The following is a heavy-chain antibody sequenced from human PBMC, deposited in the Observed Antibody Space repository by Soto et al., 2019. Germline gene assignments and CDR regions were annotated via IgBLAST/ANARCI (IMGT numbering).Heavy chain of an antibody. Sequence: GASVKVSCKVSGYTLTELSMHWVRQAPGKGLEWMGGFDPEDGETIYAQKFQGRVTITADESTSTAYMELSSLRSEDTAVYYCAVAHDGGNWNYWGQGTLVTVSS. D-gene: IGHD2-15*01. CDR1: GYTLTELS. J-gene: IGHJ4*02. CDR2: FDPEDGET. CDR3: AVAHDGGNWNY. V-gene: IGHV1-24*01.